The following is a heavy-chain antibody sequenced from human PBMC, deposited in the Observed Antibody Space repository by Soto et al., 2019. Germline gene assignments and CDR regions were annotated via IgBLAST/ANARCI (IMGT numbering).Heavy chain of an antibody. Sequence: ASVKVSCKASGFTFTSSAMQWVRQARGQRLEWIGRIVVGGGKTNYAQKFQERVTITRDMSTSTAYMELSSLRSEDTAVYYCAAVDYDFWSGYYIGPVGDAFDIWGQGTMVTVSS. J-gene: IGHJ3*02. CDR2: IVVGGGKT. V-gene: IGHV1-58*02. CDR1: GFTFTSSA. D-gene: IGHD3-3*01. CDR3: AAVDYDFWSGYYIGPVGDAFDI.